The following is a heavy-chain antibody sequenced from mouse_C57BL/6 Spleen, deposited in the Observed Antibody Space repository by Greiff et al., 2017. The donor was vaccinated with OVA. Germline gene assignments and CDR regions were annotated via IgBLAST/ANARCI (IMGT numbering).Heavy chain of an antibody. J-gene: IGHJ1*03. CDR1: GFTFSDYY. Sequence: EVMLVESEGGLVQPGSSMKLSCTASGFTFSDYYMAWVRQVPEKGLEWVANINYDGSSTYYLDSLKSRFIISRDNAKNILYLQMSSLKSEDTATYYCAREDYGSSYGYFDVRGTGTTVTVSS. CDR3: AREDYGSSYGYFDV. V-gene: IGHV5-16*01. CDR2: INYDGSST. D-gene: IGHD1-1*01.